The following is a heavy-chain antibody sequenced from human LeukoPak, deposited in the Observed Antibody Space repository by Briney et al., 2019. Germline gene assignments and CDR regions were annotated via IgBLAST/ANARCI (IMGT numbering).Heavy chain of an antibody. J-gene: IGHJ5*02. CDR3: VRAAGAGWFDP. Sequence: PSETLSLTCTVSGGSISSGDYYWSWIRQPPGKGLEWIGYIYYSGSTYYNPSLKSRVTISVDTSKNQFSLKLSSVTAADTAVYYCVRAAGAGWFDPWGQGTLVTVSS. CDR2: IYYSGST. V-gene: IGHV4-30-4*01. CDR1: GGSISSGDYY. D-gene: IGHD3-10*01.